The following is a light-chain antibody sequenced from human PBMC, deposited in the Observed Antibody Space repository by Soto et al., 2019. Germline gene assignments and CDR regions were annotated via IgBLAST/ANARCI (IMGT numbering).Light chain of an antibody. CDR3: SSYTNSNTLEV. CDR1: SRDVGGSNY. Sequence: ALIQPASVSGSPGQSITISCTGTSRDVGGSNYVSWYQHHPHRAPKLLIYEVSYRPSGVSSRFSGSKSGNTASLTISGLQAEDEADYYCSSYTNSNTLEVFGVGTKVT. J-gene: IGLJ1*01. CDR2: EVS. V-gene: IGLV2-14*01.